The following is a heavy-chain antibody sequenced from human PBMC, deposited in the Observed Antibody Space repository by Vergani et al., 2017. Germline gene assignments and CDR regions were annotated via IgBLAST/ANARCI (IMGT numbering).Heavy chain of an antibody. Sequence: EVQLVESGGGLVQPGGSLRLSCAASGFTVSCNYMSWVRQAPGEGLEWVSVIYSGGSTYYADSVKGRFTISRDNSKNTLYLQMNSLRAEDTAVYYCERDRGGSYGFLWQQDVWYFDLWGRGTLVTVSS. V-gene: IGHV3-66*02. D-gene: IGHD1-26*01. CDR3: ERDRGGSYGFLWQQDVWYFDL. CDR2: IYSGGST. CDR1: GFTVSCNY. J-gene: IGHJ2*01.